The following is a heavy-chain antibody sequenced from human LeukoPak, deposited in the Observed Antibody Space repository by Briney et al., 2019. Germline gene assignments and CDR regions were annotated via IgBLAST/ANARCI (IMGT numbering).Heavy chain of an antibody. CDR2: ISGSGGST. Sequence: PGGSLRLSCAASGFTFSSYAMSWVRQAPGKGLEWVSAISGSGGSTYYADSVKGRFAISRDNSKNTLYLQTNSLRAEDTAVYYCAKDRRPLRFLEWLPFDYWGQGTLVTVSS. D-gene: IGHD3-3*01. CDR3: AKDRRPLRFLEWLPFDY. CDR1: GFTFSSYA. V-gene: IGHV3-23*01. J-gene: IGHJ4*02.